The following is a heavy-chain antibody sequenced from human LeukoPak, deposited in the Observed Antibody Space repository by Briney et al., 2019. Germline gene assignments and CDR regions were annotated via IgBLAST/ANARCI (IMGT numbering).Heavy chain of an antibody. D-gene: IGHD5-18*01. J-gene: IGHJ4*02. CDR1: GFTFRSYA. Sequence: GGSLRLSCAASGFTFRSYAMNWVRQAPGKGLEWVSGISSGGGSTYYAESVKGRFTISRDNSKNTLSLQMNSLRAEDTAVYHCAKGSGYTYGSLQLSGDHWGQGTLVTVSS. CDR3: AKGSGYTYGSLQLSGDH. CDR2: ISSGGGST. V-gene: IGHV3-23*01.